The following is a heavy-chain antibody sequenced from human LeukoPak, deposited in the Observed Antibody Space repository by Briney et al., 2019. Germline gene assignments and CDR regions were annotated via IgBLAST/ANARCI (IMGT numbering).Heavy chain of an antibody. CDR2: ISYDGSNK. V-gene: IGHV3-30*18. D-gene: IGHD3-22*01. CDR3: AKGRLNFDY. CDR1: GFTFSIYG. J-gene: IGHJ4*02. Sequence: PGGSLRLSCAASGFTFSIYGMHGVRQAPGKGLEGVAVISYDGSNKYYADSVKGRFTVYRDNSKNTLYLQMNSLRAEDTDVYYCAKGRLNFDYWGQGTLVAVSS.